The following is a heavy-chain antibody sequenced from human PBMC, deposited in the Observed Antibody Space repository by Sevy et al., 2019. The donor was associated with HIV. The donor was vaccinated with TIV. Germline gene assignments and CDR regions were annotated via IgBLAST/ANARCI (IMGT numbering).Heavy chain of an antibody. V-gene: IGHV3-23*01. CDR1: GFTCSSYA. CDR3: AKKGYDSSGYYDY. D-gene: IGHD3-22*01. Sequence: GGYLRLSCAASGFTCSSYAMSWVRQAPGKGLEWVSAISGSGGSTYYADSVKGRFTISRDNSKNTLYLQMNSLRGEDTAVYYCAKKGYDSSGYYDYWGQGTLVTVSS. CDR2: ISGSGGST. J-gene: IGHJ4*02.